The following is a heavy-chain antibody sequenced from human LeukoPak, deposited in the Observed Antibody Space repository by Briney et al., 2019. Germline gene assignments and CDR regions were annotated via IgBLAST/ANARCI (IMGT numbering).Heavy chain of an antibody. CDR2: IIPILGIA. CDR3: ARDAVAGTHDY. V-gene: IGHV1-69*04. J-gene: IGHJ4*02. CDR1: GGTFSSYA. D-gene: IGHD6-19*01. Sequence: SVKVSCKASGGTFSSYAISWVRQAPGQGLEWMGRIIPILGIANYAQKFQGRVTITADKSTSTAYMELSSLRSEDTAVYYCARDAVAGTHDYWGQGTLVTVSS.